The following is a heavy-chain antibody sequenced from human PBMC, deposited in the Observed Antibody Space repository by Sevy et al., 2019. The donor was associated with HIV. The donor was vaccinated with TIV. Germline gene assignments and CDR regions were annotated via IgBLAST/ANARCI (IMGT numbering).Heavy chain of an antibody. J-gene: IGHJ4*02. CDR2: ITSDGDTT. CDR1: GFTFDDYT. V-gene: IGHV3-43*01. CDR3: VKDNHPGYSYGDFFDF. D-gene: IGHD5-18*01. Sequence: GGSLRLSCTASGFTFDDYTMHWVRQAPGKGLEWVSLITSDGDTTYYSASVKGRFTISRDNRKNSLYLQMKGLRTEDTALYFCVKDNHPGYSYGDFFDFWGQGTRVTVSS.